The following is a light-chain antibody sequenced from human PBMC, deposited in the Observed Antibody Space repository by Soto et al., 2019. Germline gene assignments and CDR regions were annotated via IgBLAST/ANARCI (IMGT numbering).Light chain of an antibody. CDR1: SSDVGAYDY. V-gene: IGLV2-14*03. Sequence: QSVLTQPASVSGSPGQSITISCTGTSSDVGAYDYVSWYQQHPDKAPKLMMYEVSNRHSGVSNRFSGSKSVNTATLTISGLQADDEADYYCSSYTSSSTRVFGTGTKVTVL. CDR3: SSYTSSSTRV. J-gene: IGLJ1*01. CDR2: EVS.